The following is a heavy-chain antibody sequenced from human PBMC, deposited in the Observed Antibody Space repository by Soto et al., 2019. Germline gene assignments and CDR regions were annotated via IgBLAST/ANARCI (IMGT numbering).Heavy chain of an antibody. CDR1: GYTFSNFW. J-gene: IGHJ4*02. V-gene: IGHV5-51*01. CDR2: IYPGDQET. Sequence: GESLKISCQCSGYTFSNFWIGWVRQLPGRGLEWMGIIYPGDQETRYSPSFHGKVTISADKSINTAYLQWNGLEASDTAFYFCARSPRSSPYFDYWGQGALVTVSS. D-gene: IGHD6-13*01. CDR3: ARSPRSSPYFDY.